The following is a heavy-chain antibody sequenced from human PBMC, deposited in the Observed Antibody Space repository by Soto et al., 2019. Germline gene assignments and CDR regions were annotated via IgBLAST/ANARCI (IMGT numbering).Heavy chain of an antibody. D-gene: IGHD2-21*02. V-gene: IGHV4-30-2*01. CDR1: GVSISSGGYS. J-gene: IGHJ5*02. CDR2: IYHSGST. Sequence: QLQLQESGSGLVKPSQTLSLTCAVSGVSISSGGYSWSWIRQPPGKGLEWIGYIYHSGSTFYDPSLKSRVTISGDSSKNQVSLKLRSVTAADTAVYDCARAVPLHNWFDPWGQGTMVTVSS. CDR3: ARAVPLHNWFDP.